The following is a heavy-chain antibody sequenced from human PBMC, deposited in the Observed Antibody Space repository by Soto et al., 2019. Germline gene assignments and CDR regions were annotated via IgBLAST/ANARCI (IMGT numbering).Heavy chain of an antibody. J-gene: IGHJ4*02. D-gene: IGHD1-26*01. V-gene: IGHV3-23*01. CDR2: ISGSGGST. Sequence: EVQLLESGGGLVQPGGSLRLSCAASGFTFSSYVMSWVRQAPGKGLEWVSAISGSGGSTYYADSVKGRFTISRDNSKNTLYLQMNSLRAEDTAVYYCATQPPNSGSYATFDYWGQGTLVTVSS. CDR3: ATQPPNSGSYATFDY. CDR1: GFTFSSYV.